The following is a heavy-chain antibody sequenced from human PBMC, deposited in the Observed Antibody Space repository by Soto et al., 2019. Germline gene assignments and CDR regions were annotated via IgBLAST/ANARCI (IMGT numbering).Heavy chain of an antibody. D-gene: IGHD3-10*01. V-gene: IGHV4-39*01. Sequence: QLQLQESGPGLVKPSETLSLTCTVSGGSISSSSYYWGWIRQPPGKGLEWIGSIYYSGSTYYNLSLKSRVPISVDTSKNQFSLKLSSVTAADTAVYYCARPLLLYEGGNAFDIWGQGTMVTVSS. CDR2: IYYSGST. CDR1: GGSISSSSYY. CDR3: ARPLLLYEGGNAFDI. J-gene: IGHJ3*02.